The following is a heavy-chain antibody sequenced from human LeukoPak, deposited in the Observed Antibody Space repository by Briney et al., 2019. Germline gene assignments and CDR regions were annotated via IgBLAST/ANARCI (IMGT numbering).Heavy chain of an antibody. CDR2: ISAYNGNT. CDR3: ARVVVVPASGSFDP. D-gene: IGHD2-2*01. Sequence: ASVKVSCKASGYTFTSYGISWVRQAPGQGLEWMGWISAYNGNTNYAQKLQGRVTMTTDTSTSTAYMELSRLRSDDTAVYYCARVVVVPASGSFDPWGQGTLVTVSS. CDR1: GYTFTSYG. J-gene: IGHJ5*02. V-gene: IGHV1-18*01.